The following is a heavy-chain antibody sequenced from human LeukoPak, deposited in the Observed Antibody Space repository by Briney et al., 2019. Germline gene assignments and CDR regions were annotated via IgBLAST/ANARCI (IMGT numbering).Heavy chain of an antibody. J-gene: IGHJ4*02. CDR3: ARDPTELQLLSYYFDY. V-gene: IGHV4-59*01. Sequence: SETLSLTCTVSGGSISSFFWSWIRQPPGKGLEWIGYVHSSGSTKYNPSLKSRLIISVDMSKNQFSLKLRSVSVADTAVYYCARDPTELQLLSYYFDYWGQGTLVAVSS. D-gene: IGHD2-2*01. CDR2: VHSSGST. CDR1: GGSISSFF.